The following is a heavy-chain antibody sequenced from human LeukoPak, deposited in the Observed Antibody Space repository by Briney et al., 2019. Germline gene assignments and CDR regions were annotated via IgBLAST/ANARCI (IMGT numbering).Heavy chain of an antibody. V-gene: IGHV3-30*01. CDR2: ISYDGGNK. J-gene: IGHJ4*02. CDR3: AKDAEGTPPD. Sequence: GGSLRLSCAASGFTFSSYAMHWVRQAPGKGLEWVAVISYDGGNKYYADSVKGRFTISRDNSKNTLYLQMNSLRAEDTAVYYCAKDAEGTPPDWGQGTLVTVSS. CDR1: GFTFSSYA. D-gene: IGHD1-1*01.